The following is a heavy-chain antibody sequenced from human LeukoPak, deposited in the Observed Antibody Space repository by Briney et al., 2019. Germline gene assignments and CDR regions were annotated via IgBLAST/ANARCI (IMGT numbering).Heavy chain of an antibody. J-gene: IGHJ6*03. V-gene: IGHV3-30*19. D-gene: IGHD4-17*01. CDR2: ISYDGSNK. Sequence: GRSLRLSCAASGFTFSSYDMHWVRQAPGKGLEWMAFISYDGSNKYYTDSVKGRFTISRDNSKNTLYLQMDSLRAEDTTVYYCARSGDFYYYHYTMDVWGEGTTVTVSS. CDR1: GFTFSSYD. CDR3: ARSGDFYYYHYTMDV.